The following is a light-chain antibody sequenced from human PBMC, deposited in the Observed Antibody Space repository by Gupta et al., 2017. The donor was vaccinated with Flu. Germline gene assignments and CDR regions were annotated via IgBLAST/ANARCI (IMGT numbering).Light chain of an antibody. CDR2: ASS. Sequence: DIQMTQSPATLSASVGDRVTITCRASQSVSSYSSWYQQNPGKAPKLLIYASSRAQSRVPSMISSSGSATYFILTISRLQPEDFAIYCCQQCDRTPRTFGQGTKLEIK. J-gene: IGKJ1*01. CDR3: QQCDRTPRT. V-gene: IGKV1-39*01. CDR1: QSVSSY.